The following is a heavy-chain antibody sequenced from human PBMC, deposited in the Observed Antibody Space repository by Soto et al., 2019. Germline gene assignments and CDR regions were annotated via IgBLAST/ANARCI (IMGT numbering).Heavy chain of an antibody. J-gene: IGHJ4*02. CDR2: IIPIFGTA. Sequence: QVQLVQSGAEVKKPGSSVKVSCKASGGTFSSYAISWVRQAPGQGLEWMGGIIPIFGTANYAQKFQGRVMITADESTSTAYMELSSLRSEDTAVYYCARQRLPGYSSSWSNFDYWGQGTLVTVSS. D-gene: IGHD6-13*01. CDR3: ARQRLPGYSSSWSNFDY. CDR1: GGTFSSYA. V-gene: IGHV1-69*01.